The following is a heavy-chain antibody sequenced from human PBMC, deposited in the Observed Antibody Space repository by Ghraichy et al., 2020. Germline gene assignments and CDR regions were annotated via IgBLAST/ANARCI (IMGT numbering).Heavy chain of an antibody. Sequence: SGPTLVKPTQTLTLTCTFSGFSLSTSGMRVSWIRQPPGKALEWLARIDWDDDKFYSTSLKTRLTISKDTSKNQVVLTMTNMDPVDTATYYCARMVYYGSGSYGEDYFDYWGQGTLVTVSS. D-gene: IGHD3-10*01. CDR2: IDWDDDK. CDR1: GFSLSTSGMR. CDR3: ARMVYYGSGSYGEDYFDY. J-gene: IGHJ4*02. V-gene: IGHV2-70*04.